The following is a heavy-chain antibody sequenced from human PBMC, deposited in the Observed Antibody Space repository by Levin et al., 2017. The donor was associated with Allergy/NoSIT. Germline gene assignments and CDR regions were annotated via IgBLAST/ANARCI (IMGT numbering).Heavy chain of an antibody. Sequence: PSETLSLTCTVSGGSISSGGYYWSWIRQHPGKGLEWIGYIYYSGSTYYNPSLKSRVTISVDTSKNQFSLKLSSVTAADTAVYYCARGLLSYYGSGSYFSMGMDVWGQGTTVTVSS. D-gene: IGHD3-10*01. CDR2: IYYSGST. J-gene: IGHJ6*02. V-gene: IGHV4-31*03. CDR1: GGSISSGGYY. CDR3: ARGLLSYYGSGSYFSMGMDV.